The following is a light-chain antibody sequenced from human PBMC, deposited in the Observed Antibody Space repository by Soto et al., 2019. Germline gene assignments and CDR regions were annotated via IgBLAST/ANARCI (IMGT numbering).Light chain of an antibody. Sequence: LTQPPSASGSPGQSVTISCTGTSSDVGGYNYVSWYQQHPGKAPKLMIYEVSKRPSGVPDRFSGSKSGNTASLTVSGLQAEDEADYYCSSYAGSNNFRYVFGTGTKVTV. V-gene: IGLV2-8*01. J-gene: IGLJ1*01. CDR2: EVS. CDR1: SSDVGGYNY. CDR3: SSYAGSNNFRYV.